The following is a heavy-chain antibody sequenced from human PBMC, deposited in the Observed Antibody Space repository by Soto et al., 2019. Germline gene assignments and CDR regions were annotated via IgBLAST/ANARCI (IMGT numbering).Heavy chain of an antibody. CDR1: GGSISSSW. Sequence: ETLSLTCTVSGGSISSSWMHWVRQPPGKGPVWVSGINGDGSRTSYADSVKGRFTISRDNAKNTLYLQVNSLRAEDTAVYYCARLSNSATPLDCWGQGTLVTVSS. V-gene: IGHV3-74*01. CDR2: INGDGSRT. CDR3: ARLSNSATPLDC. J-gene: IGHJ4*02.